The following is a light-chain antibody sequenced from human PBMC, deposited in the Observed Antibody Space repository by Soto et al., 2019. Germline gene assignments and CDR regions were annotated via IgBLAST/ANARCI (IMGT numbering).Light chain of an antibody. CDR1: SSDVGGYNY. CDR3: SSYAGSNNSV. CDR2: EVS. V-gene: IGLV2-8*01. J-gene: IGLJ1*01. Sequence: QPVLTQPPSASGSPGQSVTISCTGTSSDVGGYNYVSWYQQHPGKAPKLMIYEVSKRPSGVPDRFSGSKSGNTASLTVSGLQAEDEADYYCSSYAGSNNSVFGTGTKVTVL.